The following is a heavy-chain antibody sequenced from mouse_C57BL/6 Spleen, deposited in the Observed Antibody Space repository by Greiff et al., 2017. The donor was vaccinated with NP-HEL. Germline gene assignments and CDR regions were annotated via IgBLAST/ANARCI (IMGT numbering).Heavy chain of an antibody. V-gene: IGHV5-9-1*02. CDR3: TRDPSHYYGSSYGYFDV. CDR2: ISSGGDYI. CDR1: GFTFSSYA. Sequence: EVQGVESGEGLVKPGGSLKLSCAASGFTFSSYAMSWVRQTPEKRLEWVAYISSGGDYIYYADTVKGRFTISRDNARNTLYLQMSSLKSEDTAMYYCTRDPSHYYGSSYGYFDVWGTGTTVTVSS. J-gene: IGHJ1*03. D-gene: IGHD1-1*01.